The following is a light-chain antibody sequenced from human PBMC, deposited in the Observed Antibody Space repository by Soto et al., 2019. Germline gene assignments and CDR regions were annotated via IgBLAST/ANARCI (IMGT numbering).Light chain of an antibody. V-gene: IGLV4-69*01. CDR1: SGHSSYA. Sequence: QSVLTQSPSASASLGASAKLTCTLSSGHSSYAIAWHQQQPEKGPRNLMKLNSDGSHSKGDGILDRFSGSSSGAERYLTISSLQSEDEADYYWQTWGTGIGVFGGGTKLTVL. J-gene: IGLJ2*01. CDR2: LNSDGSH. CDR3: QTWGTGIGV.